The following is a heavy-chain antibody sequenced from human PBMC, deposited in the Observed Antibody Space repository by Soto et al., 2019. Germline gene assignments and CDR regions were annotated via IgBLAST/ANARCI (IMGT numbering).Heavy chain of an antibody. V-gene: IGHV3-43*01. CDR2: ISWDGGST. J-gene: IGHJ6*02. CDR1: GFTFGDYT. CDR3: AKQYWRGNPSFDYYYCIDI. D-gene: IGHD2-15*01. Sequence: EVQLVESGGVVVQPGGSLRLSCAASGFTFGDYTMHWVRQAPGKGLEWVSLISWDGGSTYYADSVKGRFTISRDNSKNSLYLQMNSLRTDDTALSFCAKQYWRGNPSFDYYYCIDIWGQGTTVT.